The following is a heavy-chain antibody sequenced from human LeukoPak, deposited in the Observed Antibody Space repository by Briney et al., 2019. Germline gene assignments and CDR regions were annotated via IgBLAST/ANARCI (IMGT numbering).Heavy chain of an antibody. CDR1: GFTFSSYS. CDR2: ISSSSSYI. J-gene: IGHJ4*02. CDR3: ARGKGYYGSSGYYPSDY. V-gene: IGHV3-21*01. D-gene: IGHD3-22*01. Sequence: GGSLRLSCAASGFTFSSYSMNWVRQAPGKGLEWVSSISSSSSYIYYADSVKGRFTISRDNAKNSLYLQMNSLRAEDTAVYYCARGKGYYGSSGYYPSDYWGQGTLVTVSS.